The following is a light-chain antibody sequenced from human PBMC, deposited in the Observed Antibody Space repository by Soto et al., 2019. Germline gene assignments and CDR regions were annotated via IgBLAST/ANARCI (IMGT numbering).Light chain of an antibody. CDR1: YSITSDF. CDR2: VAS. V-gene: IGKV3-20*01. J-gene: IGKJ1*01. CDR3: QQYGSSIWT. Sequence: DIVLTQSPDTLSLSPGESATLSCRASYSITSDFLAWYQQKPGQAPRLLIYVASRRASGIPDRFSGSGSGTDFTLTISRLGPEDSGVYYCQQYGSSIWTFGQGTKVDIK.